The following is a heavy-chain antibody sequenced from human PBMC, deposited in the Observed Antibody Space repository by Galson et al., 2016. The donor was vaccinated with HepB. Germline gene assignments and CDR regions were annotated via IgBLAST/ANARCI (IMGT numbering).Heavy chain of an antibody. CDR3: AKEADEGCFDI. V-gene: IGHV3-30*18. D-gene: IGHD6-19*01. CDR2: ISFGGSNK. J-gene: IGHJ3*02. Sequence: SLRLSCAASGFTFSSYGMHWVRQAPDKGLQWVAVISFGGSNKYYADSVEGRFTISRDNSKNTLYLQMNSLRAGDTALYYCAKEADEGCFDIWGQGTMVTVSS. CDR1: GFTFSSYG.